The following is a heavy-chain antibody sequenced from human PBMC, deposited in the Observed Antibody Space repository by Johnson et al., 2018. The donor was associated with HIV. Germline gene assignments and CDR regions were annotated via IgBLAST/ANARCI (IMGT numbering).Heavy chain of an antibody. Sequence: EVQLVESGGGLVQPGRTLRLSCAASGFTFNDYAMHWVREAPGKGLEWVSGISWNSGSTGYADSVKGRLPISRDNSKNTLYLQRNSLRAEDTAVYYCARAQYNYALGRGAFDIWGQGTMVTVSS. D-gene: IGHD5-18*01. V-gene: IGHV3-9*01. CDR2: ISWNSGST. CDR1: GFTFNDYA. CDR3: ARAQYNYALGRGAFDI. J-gene: IGHJ3*02.